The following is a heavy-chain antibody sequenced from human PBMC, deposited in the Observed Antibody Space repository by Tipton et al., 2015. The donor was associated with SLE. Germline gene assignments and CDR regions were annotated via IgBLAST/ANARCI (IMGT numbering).Heavy chain of an antibody. CDR2: IIPIFGTS. CDR1: GGTFSSHA. J-gene: IGHJ3*02. Sequence: QVQLVQSGAEVKKPGSSVKVSCKASGGTFSSHAISWVRQAPGQGLEWMGGIIPIFGTSNYAQKFQGRVTITTDESTSTAYMELSSLRSEDTAVYYCARSIVGAPGHAFDIWGQGTMVTVSS. V-gene: IGHV1-69*01. CDR3: ARSIVGAPGHAFDI. D-gene: IGHD1-26*01.